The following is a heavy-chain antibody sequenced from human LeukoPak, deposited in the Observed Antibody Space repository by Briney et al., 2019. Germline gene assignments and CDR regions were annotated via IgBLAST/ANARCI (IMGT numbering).Heavy chain of an antibody. CDR3: ARSSVAGTLDY. V-gene: IGHV1-2*02. D-gene: IGHD6-19*01. CDR2: INPNTGGT. Sequence: ASVKVSCKASGYPFRDYQMHWVRQAPGQGLEWMGWINPNTGGTNYAQEFQGRVSMTRDTSMNTAYMDLSTLRSDDTAVYYCARSSVAGTLDYWGQGTLVTVSS. CDR1: GYPFRDYQ. J-gene: IGHJ4*02.